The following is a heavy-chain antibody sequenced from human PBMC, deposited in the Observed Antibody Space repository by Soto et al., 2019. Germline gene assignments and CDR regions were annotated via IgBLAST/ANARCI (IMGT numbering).Heavy chain of an antibody. V-gene: IGHV4-31*03. D-gene: IGHD3-9*01. CDR3: ARGGYDILTGYGAPAPHDP. Sequence: SETLSLTCTVSGGSISSGGYYWSWIRQHPGKGLEWIGYIYYSGSTYYNPSLKSRVTISVDTSKNQFSLRLSSVTAADTAVYYCARGGYDILTGYGAPAPHDPWGQGTLVTVSS. CDR1: GGSISSGGYY. CDR2: IYYSGST. J-gene: IGHJ5*02.